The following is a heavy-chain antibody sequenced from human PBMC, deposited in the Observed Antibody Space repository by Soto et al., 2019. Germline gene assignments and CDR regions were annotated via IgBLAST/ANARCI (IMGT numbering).Heavy chain of an antibody. J-gene: IGHJ4*02. CDR2: IYYGGSI. CDR3: ARHETLASAGGY. Sequence: QLQLQESGPGLVKPSETLSLTCTVSGGSISGTSYYWGWIRQPPGKGLEWIGSIYYGGSIHYNPSLKRRVTISVVTSKNQFSLKLKSVTAADTAVYYCARHETLASAGGYWGQGTLVTVSS. D-gene: IGHD2-15*01. V-gene: IGHV4-39*01. CDR1: GGSISGTSYY.